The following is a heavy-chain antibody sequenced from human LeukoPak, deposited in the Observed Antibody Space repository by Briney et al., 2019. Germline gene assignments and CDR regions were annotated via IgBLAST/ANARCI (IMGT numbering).Heavy chain of an antibody. D-gene: IGHD6-13*01. V-gene: IGHV4-34*01. CDR1: GGSFSGYY. Sequence: PSETLSLTCAVYGGSFSGYYWSWIRQPPGKGLEWIGEINHSGSTNYNPSLKSRVTISVDTSKNQFSLKLSSVTAADTAVYYCAGVLGSSWYIPLNWFDPWGQGTLVTVSS. J-gene: IGHJ5*02. CDR3: AGVLGSSWYIPLNWFDP. CDR2: INHSGST.